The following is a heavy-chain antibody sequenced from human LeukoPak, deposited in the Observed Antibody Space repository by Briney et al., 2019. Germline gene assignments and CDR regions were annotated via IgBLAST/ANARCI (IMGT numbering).Heavy chain of an antibody. CDR2: INHSGST. V-gene: IGHV4-34*01. J-gene: IGHJ4*02. D-gene: IGHD4-23*01. Sequence: SETLSLTCAVYGGSFSGYYWSWIRQPPGKGLEWIGEINHSGSTNYNPSLKSRVTISVDTSKNQFSLKLSSVTAADTAVYYCASGGNTNFDYWGQGTLVTVSS. CDR3: ASGGNTNFDY. CDR1: GGSFSGYY.